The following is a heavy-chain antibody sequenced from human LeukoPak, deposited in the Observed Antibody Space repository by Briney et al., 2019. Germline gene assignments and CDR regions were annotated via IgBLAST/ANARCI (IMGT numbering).Heavy chain of an antibody. CDR2: IYTSGST. Sequence: SETLSLTCTVSGGSISSYYWDWIRQPAGKGLEWIGHIYTSGSTNYNSSLKSRVTMSVDTSKNQFSVKLNSVIAADTAMYYCARGVYLGNGYYFGYWGQGTLVTVSS. CDR3: ARGVYLGNGYYFGY. D-gene: IGHD2-8*01. CDR1: GGSISSYY. V-gene: IGHV4-4*07. J-gene: IGHJ4*02.